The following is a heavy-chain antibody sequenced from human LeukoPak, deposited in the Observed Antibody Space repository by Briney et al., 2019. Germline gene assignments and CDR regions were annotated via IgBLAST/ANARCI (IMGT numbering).Heavy chain of an antibody. CDR1: GYTFTNYY. CDR2: INLNAVTT. CDR3: ARPMVRGVIAGNYYYGMDV. Sequence: ASVKVSCKASGYTFTNYYIHWMRQAPGQGLEWVGIINLNAVTTRYAQKFQGRITVTRDTSTSTVYMELSSLRSEDTAVYYCARPMVRGVIAGNYYYGMDVWGQGTTVTVSS. J-gene: IGHJ6*02. D-gene: IGHD3-10*01. V-gene: IGHV1-46*01.